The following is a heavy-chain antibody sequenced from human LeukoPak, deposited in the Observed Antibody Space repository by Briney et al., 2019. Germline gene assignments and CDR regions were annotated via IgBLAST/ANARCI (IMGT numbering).Heavy chain of an antibody. Sequence: PGGSLRLSCAASGFTFSSFAMSWVRQAPGKGLEWVAFIRYTGSNKYYADSVKGRFTISRDNSKNTLYLQMNSLRAEDTAIYYCAKDGYYEGSYYFYYMDVWGKGTTVTVSS. CDR3: AKDGYYEGSYYFYYMDV. CDR1: GFTFSSFA. CDR2: IRYTGSNK. J-gene: IGHJ6*03. D-gene: IGHD2/OR15-2a*01. V-gene: IGHV3-30*02.